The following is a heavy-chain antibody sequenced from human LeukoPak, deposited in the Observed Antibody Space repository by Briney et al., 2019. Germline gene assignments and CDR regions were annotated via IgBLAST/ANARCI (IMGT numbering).Heavy chain of an antibody. J-gene: IGHJ4*02. CDR3: ARGRSWIQLWLRSGYFDY. CDR1: GGSFSGYY. V-gene: IGHV4-34*01. D-gene: IGHD5-18*01. CDR2: INHSGST. Sequence: SETLSLTCAVYGGSFSGYYWSWIRQPPGKGLEWIGEINHSGSTNYNPSLKSRVTISVDTSKNQFSLKLRSVTAADTAVYYCARGRSWIQLWLRSGYFDYWGQGTLVTVSS.